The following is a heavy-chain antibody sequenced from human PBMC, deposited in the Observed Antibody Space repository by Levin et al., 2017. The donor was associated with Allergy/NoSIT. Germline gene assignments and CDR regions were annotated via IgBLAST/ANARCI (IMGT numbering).Heavy chain of an antibody. V-gene: IGHV3-13*04. Sequence: GESLKISCAASGFTFSTYDMHWVRQVTGKGLEWVSGIGTGGDTHYPGSVKGRFTISRETAKNSLYLQVNSLRAEDTAVYYCARAALVSTPHYDAFDIWGQGTMVTVSS. CDR2: IGTGGDT. J-gene: IGHJ3*02. CDR1: GFTFSTYD. D-gene: IGHD5/OR15-5a*01. CDR3: ARAALVSTPHYDAFDI.